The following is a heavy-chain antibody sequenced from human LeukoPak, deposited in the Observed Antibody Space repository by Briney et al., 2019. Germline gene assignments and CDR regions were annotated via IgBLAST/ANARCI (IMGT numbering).Heavy chain of an antibody. J-gene: IGHJ4*02. CDR3: ARDSSSGSYYPLDY. V-gene: IGHV1-8*01. D-gene: IGHD1-26*01. CDR1: GYTFTNYD. CDR2: MNPNRGNT. Sequence: GASVKVSCKASGYTFTNYDINWVRQATGQGLEWMGWMNPNRGNTGYAQKFQGRVTMTRNTSISTAYMELSSLRSEDTAVYYCARDSSSGSYYPLDYWGQGTLVTVSS.